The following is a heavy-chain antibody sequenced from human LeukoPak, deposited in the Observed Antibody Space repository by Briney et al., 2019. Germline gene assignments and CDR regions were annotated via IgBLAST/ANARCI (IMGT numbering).Heavy chain of an antibody. J-gene: IGHJ5*02. V-gene: IGHV4-39*01. D-gene: IGHD3-3*01. Sequence: SETLSLTCSVSGGSISSSSYYWGWIRQTPGKGLEWIGSIYYSGSTYYNPSLKSRVTISVDTSKNQFSLKLSSVTAADTAVYYCARSLRITIFGVVTRFDPWGQGTLVTVSS. CDR1: GGSISSSSYY. CDR3: ARSLRITIFGVVTRFDP. CDR2: IYYSGST.